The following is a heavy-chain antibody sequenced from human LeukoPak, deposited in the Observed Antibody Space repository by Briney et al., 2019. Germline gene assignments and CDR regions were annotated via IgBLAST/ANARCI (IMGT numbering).Heavy chain of an antibody. V-gene: IGHV1-2*02. CDR1: GYTFTGYY. J-gene: IGHJ4*02. Sequence: ASVTVSCKASGYTFTGYYLHWVRQAPGQGLEWMGWINPNNGGTNYAQKFQGRVTMTRDTSISTAYMELSSLRSDDMAVYYCARGRELIWGQGTLVTVSS. CDR3: ARGRELI. D-gene: IGHD3-10*01. CDR2: INPNNGGT.